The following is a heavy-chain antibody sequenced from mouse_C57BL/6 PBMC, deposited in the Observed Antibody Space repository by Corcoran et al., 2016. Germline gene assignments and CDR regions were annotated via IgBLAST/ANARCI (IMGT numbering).Heavy chain of an antibody. CDR1: GYTFTTYG. V-gene: IGHV9-3*01. Sequence: QIQLVQSGPELKKPGETVKISCKASGYTFTTYGMSWVKQAPGKGLKWMGWINTYSGVPTYADDFKGRFAFSLETSVSTAYLQINNLKNEDTATYFCAKLADYWGQGTTLTVSS. J-gene: IGHJ2*01. CDR3: AKLADY. CDR2: INTYSGVP. D-gene: IGHD6-1*01.